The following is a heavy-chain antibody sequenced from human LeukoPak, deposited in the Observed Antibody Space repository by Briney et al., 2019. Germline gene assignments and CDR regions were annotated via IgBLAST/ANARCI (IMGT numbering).Heavy chain of an antibody. CDR3: ARGKRITIFGVVIAPIDY. CDR2: IYYSGST. CDR1: GGSISSGGYY. V-gene: IGHV4-31*02. J-gene: IGHJ4*02. D-gene: IGHD3-3*01. Sequence: SETLSLTCTVSGGSISSGGYYWSWIRQHPGKGLEWIGYIYYSGSTYYSPSLKSRTIISVDTSKNQFSLKLNSVTAADTAVYYCARGKRITIFGVVIAPIDYWGQGTLVTVSS.